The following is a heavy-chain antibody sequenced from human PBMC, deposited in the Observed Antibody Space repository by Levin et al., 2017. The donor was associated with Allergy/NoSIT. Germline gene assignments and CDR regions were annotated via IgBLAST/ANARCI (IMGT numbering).Heavy chain of an antibody. CDR3: ARGAYGSGSYGWPVGSWFDP. Sequence: SETLSLTCTVSGGSISSGGYYWSWIRQHPGKGLEWIGYIYYSGSTYYNPSLKSRVTISVDTSKNQFSLKLSSVTAADTAVYYCARGAYGSGSYGWPVGSWFDPWGQGTLVTVSS. J-gene: IGHJ5*02. V-gene: IGHV4-31*03. CDR2: IYYSGST. CDR1: GGSISSGGYY. D-gene: IGHD3-10*01.